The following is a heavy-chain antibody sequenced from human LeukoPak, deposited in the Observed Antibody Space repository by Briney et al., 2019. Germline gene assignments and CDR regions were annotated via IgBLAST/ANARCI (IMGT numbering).Heavy chain of an antibody. V-gene: IGHV3-53*01. J-gene: IGHJ4*02. D-gene: IGHD3-9*01. CDR1: GFTFSSYA. CDR2: IYSGGST. CDR3: ARGEADDILTGYGAFDY. Sequence: PGGSLRLSCAASGFTFSSYAMSWVRQAPGKGLEWVSVIYSGGSTCYADSVKGRFTISRDNSKNTLYLQMNSLRAEDTAVYYCARGEADDILTGYGAFDYWGQGTLVTVSS.